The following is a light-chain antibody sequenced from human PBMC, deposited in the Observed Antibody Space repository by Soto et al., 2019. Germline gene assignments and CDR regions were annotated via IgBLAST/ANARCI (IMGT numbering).Light chain of an antibody. CDR1: SSDAGGYNY. V-gene: IGLV2-11*01. J-gene: IGLJ2*01. CDR2: DVS. Sequence: QSALTQPRSVSGSPGQSVTISCTGTSSDAGGYNYVSWYQQHPGKAPELMIYDVSKRPSGVPDRFSGSKSGNTASLTISGLQAEDEADYYCCSYAGSYSVVFGGGTKVTVL. CDR3: CSYAGSYSVV.